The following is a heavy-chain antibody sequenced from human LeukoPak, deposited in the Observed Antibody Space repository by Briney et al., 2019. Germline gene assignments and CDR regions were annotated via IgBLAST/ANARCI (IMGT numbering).Heavy chain of an antibody. J-gene: IGHJ4*02. Sequence: ASVKVSCTVSGYTLTELSMHWVRQAPGKGLEWMGGFDPEDGETIYAQKFQGRVTMTEDTSTDTAYMELSSLRSEDTSGYYCXXXXXXXXXXRGVIIKRGVFDYWGQGTLVTVSS. CDR3: XXXXXXXXXXRGVIIKRGVFDY. D-gene: IGHD3-10*01. CDR2: FDPEDGET. CDR1: GYTLTELS. V-gene: IGHV1-24*01.